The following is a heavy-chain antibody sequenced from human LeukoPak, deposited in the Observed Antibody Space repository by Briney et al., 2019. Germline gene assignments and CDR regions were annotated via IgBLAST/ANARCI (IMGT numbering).Heavy chain of an antibody. Sequence: GGSLRLSCAASGFTFSSYGMHWVRQAPGKGLEWVAVIWYDGSNKYYADSVKGRFTISRDNSKNTLYLQMSSLRAEDTAVYYCARDRDSSSVRGNWSDPWGQGTLVTVSS. J-gene: IGHJ5*02. V-gene: IGHV3-33*01. CDR3: ARDRDSSSVRGNWSDP. CDR2: IWYDGSNK. D-gene: IGHD6-6*01. CDR1: GFTFSSYG.